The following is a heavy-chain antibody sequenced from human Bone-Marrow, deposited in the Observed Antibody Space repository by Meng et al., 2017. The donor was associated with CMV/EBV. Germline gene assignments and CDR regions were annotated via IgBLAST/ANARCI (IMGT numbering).Heavy chain of an antibody. CDR2: INRDGNST. D-gene: IGHD2-2*01. CDR3: ARDQWCSSTSCYVHYYYGMDV. J-gene: IGHJ6*02. CDR1: GFTFSRYW. V-gene: IGHV3-74*01. Sequence: GESLKISCAVSGFTFSRYWMHWVRQAPGKGLVWVSRINRDGNSTSYADSVKGRFTISRDNAKNSLYLQMNSLRAEDTAVYYCARDQWCSSTSCYVHYYYGMDVWGQGTTATVSS.